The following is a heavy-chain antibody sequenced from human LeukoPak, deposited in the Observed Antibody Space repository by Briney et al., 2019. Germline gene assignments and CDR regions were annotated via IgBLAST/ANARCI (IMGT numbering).Heavy chain of an antibody. CDR2: ISGSGGST. CDR1: GFTFSSYA. D-gene: IGHD3-3*01. J-gene: IGHJ4*02. V-gene: IGHV3-23*01. CDR3: AKNPGRITIFGVVKSQYYFDY. Sequence: GGSLTLSCAASGFTFSSYAMSWVRQAPGRGMEWVSAISGSGGSTYYADSVKGRFTVSRDNSKNTLYLQMNSLRAEDTAVYYCAKNPGRITIFGVVKSQYYFDYWGQGTLVTVSS.